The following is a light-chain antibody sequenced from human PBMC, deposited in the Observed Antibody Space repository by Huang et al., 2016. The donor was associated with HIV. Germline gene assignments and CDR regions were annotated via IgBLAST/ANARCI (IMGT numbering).Light chain of an antibody. CDR1: QRVNSN. Sequence: EILMTQSPATLSVSPGERATLSCRASQRVNSNLAWYQQKRGQPPRLLSYGVSSRASGIPDRFSGSGSGTEFTLTISSLQSEDFAVYYCQQYNSWPPWAFGQGTTVEI. V-gene: IGKV3-15*01. CDR2: GVS. J-gene: IGKJ1*01. CDR3: QQYNSWPPWA.